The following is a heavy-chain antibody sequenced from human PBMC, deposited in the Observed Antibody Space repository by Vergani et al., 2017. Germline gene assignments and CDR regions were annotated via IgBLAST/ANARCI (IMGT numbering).Heavy chain of an antibody. CDR1: GYSFTNYW. CDR3: ARLYGRDSSGSKYFDY. J-gene: IGHJ4*02. V-gene: IGHV5-51*01. D-gene: IGHD3-22*01. CDR2: IHPADSDT. Sequence: EVRLVQSGAEVKKRGESLKISCQISGYSFTNYWIGWVRQMPGKGLEWMGIIHPADSDTRYSPSFQGQVTNSVDKSISTAYLKRSSLRASDSAMYYCARLYGRDSSGSKYFDYWGQGTLVTVSS.